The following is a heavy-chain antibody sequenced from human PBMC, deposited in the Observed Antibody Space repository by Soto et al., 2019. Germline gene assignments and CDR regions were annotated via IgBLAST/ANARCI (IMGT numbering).Heavy chain of an antibody. CDR1: GFTFSSYA. D-gene: IGHD1-26*01. CDR2: ISYDGSNK. Sequence: GGSLRLSCAASGFTFSSYAMHWVRQAPGKGLEWVAVISYDGSNKYYADSVKGRFTISRDNSKNTLYLQMNSLRAEDTAVYYCARGRGSYYFDYWGQGILVTVSS. J-gene: IGHJ4*02. V-gene: IGHV3-30-3*01. CDR3: ARGRGSYYFDY.